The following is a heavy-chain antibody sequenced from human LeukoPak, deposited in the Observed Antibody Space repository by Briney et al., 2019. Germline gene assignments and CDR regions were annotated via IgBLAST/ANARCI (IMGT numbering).Heavy chain of an antibody. J-gene: IGHJ6*03. D-gene: IGHD5-18*01. CDR1: GFTFSSYA. CDR2: ISYDGSNK. V-gene: IGHV3-30*04. CDR3: ASSLVAGYYYYSYYYMDV. Sequence: GGSLRLSCAASGFTFSSYAMHWVRQAPGKGLEWVALISYDGSNKYYADSVKARFIISRDNSKNTVYMQMNSLRAEDTAVYYCASSLVAGYYYYSYYYMDVWGKGTTVTVSS.